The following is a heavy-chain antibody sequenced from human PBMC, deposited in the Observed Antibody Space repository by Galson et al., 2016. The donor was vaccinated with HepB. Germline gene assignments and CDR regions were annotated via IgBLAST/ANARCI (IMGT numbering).Heavy chain of an antibody. CDR2: INPNSGGA. Sequence: VKVSCKASGYTFTGYYMHWVRQAPGQGLEWMGYINPNSGGADYALKFQGRVTMTRDTSINTVYMELRRLRPDDTAVYYCAKVSGRGGVNWFDPWXQGTLVTVSS. J-gene: IGHJ5*02. CDR3: AKVSGRGGVNWFDP. CDR1: GYTFTGYY. D-gene: IGHD3-10*01. V-gene: IGHV1-2*02.